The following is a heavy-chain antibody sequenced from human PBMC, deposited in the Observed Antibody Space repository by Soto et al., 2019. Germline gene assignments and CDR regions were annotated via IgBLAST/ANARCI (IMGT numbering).Heavy chain of an antibody. CDR1: GFTFSSYS. V-gene: IGHV3-23*01. Sequence: PGGSLILSCAASGFTFSSYSMSWVRQAPGKGLEWVSAIIDSGASTYYADSVKGRFTISRDNSKSTLYLQMNSLRAEDTAVYYCARDSEADYYDSSGYYGGVDYWGQGTLVTVSS. CDR3: ARDSEADYYDSSGYYGGVDY. J-gene: IGHJ4*02. CDR2: IIDSGAST. D-gene: IGHD3-22*01.